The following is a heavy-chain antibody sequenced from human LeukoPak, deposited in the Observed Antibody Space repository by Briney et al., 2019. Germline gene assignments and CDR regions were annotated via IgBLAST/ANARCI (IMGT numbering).Heavy chain of an antibody. CDR3: ARDRSRRRFDY. V-gene: IGHV3-7*01. CDR2: IKQDGSEK. J-gene: IGHJ4*02. CDR1: GFTFTTYW. Sequence: GGSLRLSCAASGFTFTTYWMSWVRQAPGKGLEWVANIKQDGSEKYYVDSVKGRFTISRDNAKNSLYLQMNSLRAEDTAVYYCARDRSRRRFDYWGQGTLVTVSS. D-gene: IGHD2-2*01.